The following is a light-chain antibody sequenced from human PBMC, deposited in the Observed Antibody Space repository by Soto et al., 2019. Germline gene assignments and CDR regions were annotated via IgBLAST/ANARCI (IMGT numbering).Light chain of an antibody. CDR2: LNSDGSH. V-gene: IGLV4-69*01. CDR3: QTWGTGIQVI. CDR1: SGHSTYA. Sequence: QLVLTQSPSASDSLGASVKLTCTLSSGHSTYAIAWHHQQPEKGPRYLMNLNSDGSHSNGDGIPDRFSGHSSGAERYLTIYSLHSDDEADYSFQTWGTGIQVIFGGGPKLTVL. J-gene: IGLJ2*01.